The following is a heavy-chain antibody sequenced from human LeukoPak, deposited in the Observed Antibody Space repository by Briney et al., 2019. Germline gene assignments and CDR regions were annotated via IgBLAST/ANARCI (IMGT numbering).Heavy chain of an antibody. J-gene: IGHJ4*02. D-gene: IGHD5-12*01. CDR1: GGSLSGYY. Sequence: SETLSLTCDVYGGSLSGYYWSWIRQPPGKGLEWIGEINHSGSTNYNPSLKSRVTISVDTSKNQFSLKLSSVTAADTAVYYCASGYSGYNRIFDYWGQGTLVTVSS. V-gene: IGHV4-34*01. CDR3: ASGYSGYNRIFDY. CDR2: INHSGST.